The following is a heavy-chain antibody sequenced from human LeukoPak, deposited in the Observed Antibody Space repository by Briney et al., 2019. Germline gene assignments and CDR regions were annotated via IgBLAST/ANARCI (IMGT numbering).Heavy chain of an antibody. CDR1: GGSISSSSYY. CDR2: IYYSGST. J-gene: IGHJ6*02. V-gene: IGHV4-39*01. D-gene: IGHD6-19*01. Sequence: SETLSLTCTVSGGSISSSSYYWGWIRQPPGKGLEWIGSIYYSGSTYYNPSLKSRVTISVDTSKNQFSLKLSSVTAADTAVYYCARGGAVAGDYYYYGMDVWGQGTTVTVSS. CDR3: ARGGAVAGDYYYYGMDV.